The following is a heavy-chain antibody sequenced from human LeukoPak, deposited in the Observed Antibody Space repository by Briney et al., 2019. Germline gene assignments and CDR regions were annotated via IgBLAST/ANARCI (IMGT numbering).Heavy chain of an antibody. CDR3: AELGITMIGGV. CDR1: GFTFSSYE. V-gene: IGHV3-48*03. D-gene: IGHD3-10*02. Sequence: GGSLTLSCAASGFTFSSYEMNWVRQAAGKGLVGVSYISSSGSTIYYADSVKGRFTISRDNAKNSLYLQMNSLRAEDTAVYYCAELGITMIGGVWGKGTTVTISS. CDR2: ISSSGSTI. J-gene: IGHJ6*04.